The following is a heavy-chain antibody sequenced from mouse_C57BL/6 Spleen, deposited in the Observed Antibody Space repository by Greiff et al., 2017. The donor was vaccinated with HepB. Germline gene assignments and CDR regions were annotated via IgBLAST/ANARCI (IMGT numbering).Heavy chain of an antibody. CDR3: THPSYYYGSSWGAMDY. V-gene: IGHV6-3*01. D-gene: IGHD1-1*01. J-gene: IGHJ4*01. CDR1: GFTFSNYW. Sequence: EVKVEESGGGLVQPGGSMKLSCVASGFTFSNYWMNWVRQSPEKGLEWVAQIRLKSDNYATHYAESVKGRFTISRDDSKSSVYLQMNNLRAEDTGIYYCTHPSYYYGSSWGAMDYWGQGTSVTVSS. CDR2: IRLKSDNYAT.